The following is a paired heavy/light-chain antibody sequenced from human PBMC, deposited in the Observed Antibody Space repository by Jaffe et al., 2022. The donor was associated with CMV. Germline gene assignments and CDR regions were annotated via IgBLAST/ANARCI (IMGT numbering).Light chain of an antibody. J-gene: IGKJ3*01. CDR3: MQSVHRPLFT. V-gene: IGKV2D-29*02. Sequence: DIVMTQTPLSLSVTPGQPASISCKSSQSLLHSDGKTYLYWYVQKSGQSPQLLIYEVSNRFSGVPDRFSGSGSGTDFTLKISRVEAEDVGIYYCMQSVHRPLFTFGPGTKVDI. CDR1: QSLLHSDGKTY. CDR2: EVS.
Heavy chain of an antibody. CDR1: GGTFSSYA. J-gene: IGHJ6*02. V-gene: IGHV1-69*01. CDR2: IIPIFHTT. CDR3: ARGGYDYVRWKYYGMDV. D-gene: IGHD3-16*01. Sequence: QVQLVQSGAEVKEPGSSVKVSCKASGGTFSSYAISWVRQAPGQGLEWVGGIIPIFHTTDYAQRFQDRVTITADESTSTAYMELSSLKSDDTAIYFCARGGYDYVRWKYYGMDVWGQGTTVTVSS.